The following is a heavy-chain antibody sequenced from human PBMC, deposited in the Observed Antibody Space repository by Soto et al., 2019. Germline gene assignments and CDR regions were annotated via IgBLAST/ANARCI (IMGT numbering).Heavy chain of an antibody. D-gene: IGHD3-16*01. CDR3: ARRLNHAYYFDY. J-gene: IGHJ4*02. Sequence: SETLSLTCTVSGGSISSSSYYWGWIRQPPGKGLEWIGNIYFIGNTYYNPSLKSRVTISVDTSRNQFSLKLSFVTAPDTAVYYCARRLNHAYYFDYWRQGSLVTVSS. CDR1: GGSISSSSYY. CDR2: IYFIGNT. V-gene: IGHV4-39*01.